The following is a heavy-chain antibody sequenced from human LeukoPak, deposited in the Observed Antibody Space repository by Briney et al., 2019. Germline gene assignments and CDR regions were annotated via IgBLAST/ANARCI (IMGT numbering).Heavy chain of an antibody. CDR3: AREGVVGATPSDYYYYMDV. V-gene: IGHV1-2*02. CDR1: GYTFTGYY. J-gene: IGHJ6*03. D-gene: IGHD1-26*01. Sequence: ASVKVSCKASGYTFTGYYMHWVRQAPGQGLEWMGWINPNSGGTNYAQKFQGRVTVTRDTSISTAYMELSRLRSDDTAVYYCAREGVVGATPSDYYYYMDVWGKGTTVTVSS. CDR2: INPNSGGT.